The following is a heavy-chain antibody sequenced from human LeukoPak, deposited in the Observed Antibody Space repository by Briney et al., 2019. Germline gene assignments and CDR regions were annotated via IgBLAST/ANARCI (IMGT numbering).Heavy chain of an antibody. V-gene: IGHV4-4*02. J-gene: IGHJ6*03. CDR3: ARGGGSYGRYYYMDV. CDR2: IYHSGST. D-gene: IGHD1-26*01. CDR1: GGSISSSNW. Sequence: SETLSLTCAVSGGSISSSNWWSWVRQPPGKGLEWIGEIYHSGSTNYNPSLKSRVTISVDTSKNQLSLKLSSVTAADTAVYYCARGGGSYGRYYYMDVWGKGTTVTISS.